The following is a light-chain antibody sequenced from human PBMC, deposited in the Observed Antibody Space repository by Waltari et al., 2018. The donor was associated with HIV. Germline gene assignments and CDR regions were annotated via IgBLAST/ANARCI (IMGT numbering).Light chain of an antibody. CDR1: QTVYSNY. CDR2: GAS. CDR3: QHYGNSIT. Sequence: DIVLTLSPGTLSLSPGERATLSCRASQTVYSNYLAWYQQKPGQTPRLLIYGASTRATGIPDRFSGSGSGTDFTLTITRLEPEDLAVYYCQHYGNSITFGQGARLEIK. J-gene: IGKJ5*01. V-gene: IGKV3-20*01.